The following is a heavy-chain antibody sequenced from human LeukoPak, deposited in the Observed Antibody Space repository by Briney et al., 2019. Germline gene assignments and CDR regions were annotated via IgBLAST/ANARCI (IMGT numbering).Heavy chain of an antibody. Sequence: GASVKVSCKASGYTFTGYYMHWVRQAPGQGLEWMGWINPNSGGTNYAQKFQGRVTMTRDTSISTAYMELSRLRSDDTAVYHCARDRDGYNLWDYWGQGTLVTVSS. V-gene: IGHV1-2*02. J-gene: IGHJ4*02. CDR1: GYTFTGYY. D-gene: IGHD5-24*01. CDR2: INPNSGGT. CDR3: ARDRDGYNLWDY.